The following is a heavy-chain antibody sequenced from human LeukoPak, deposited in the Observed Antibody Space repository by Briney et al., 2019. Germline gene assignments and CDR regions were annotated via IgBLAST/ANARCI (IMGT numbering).Heavy chain of an antibody. D-gene: IGHD1-26*01. Sequence: GGSLRLSCAASGFTFSSNWMHWVRQAPGKGLVWVSRINEDGSTTNYADSVKGRSTIFRDNAKNTLYLQMNSLRAKDTAVYYCVRDLGGRSGHWGQGTLVTVSS. V-gene: IGHV3-74*01. CDR3: VRDLGGRSGH. CDR1: GFTFSSNW. J-gene: IGHJ4*02. CDR2: INEDGSTT.